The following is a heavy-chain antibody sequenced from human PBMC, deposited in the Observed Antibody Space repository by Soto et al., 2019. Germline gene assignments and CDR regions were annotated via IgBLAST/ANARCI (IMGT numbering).Heavy chain of an antibody. Sequence: QVQLVESGGGVVQPGRSLRLSCAASGFTFSGYGMHWVRQAPGKGLEWVALISYDGTNKYYADSVKGRFTISRDNSKNTLYLKMNSPRAEDTAVYYCSNLVYSSGLSADFWGQGTLVTVSS. CDR3: SNLVYSSGLSADF. V-gene: IGHV3-30*18. CDR2: ISYDGTNK. J-gene: IGHJ4*02. CDR1: GFTFSGYG. D-gene: IGHD6-19*01.